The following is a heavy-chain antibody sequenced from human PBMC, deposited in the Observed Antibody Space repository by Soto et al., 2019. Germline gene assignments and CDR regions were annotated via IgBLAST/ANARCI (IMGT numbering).Heavy chain of an antibody. D-gene: IGHD2-8*01. CDR3: ARVPTGVKVWAKYYYGMDV. V-gene: IGHV3-74*01. Sequence: GGSLRLSCAASGFTFSSYWMHWVRQAPGKGLVWVSRINSDGSSTSYADSVKGRFTISRDNAKNTLYLQMNSLRAEDTAVYYCARVPTGVKVWAKYYYGMDVWGQGTTVTVSS. CDR2: INSDGSST. CDR1: GFTFSSYW. J-gene: IGHJ6*02.